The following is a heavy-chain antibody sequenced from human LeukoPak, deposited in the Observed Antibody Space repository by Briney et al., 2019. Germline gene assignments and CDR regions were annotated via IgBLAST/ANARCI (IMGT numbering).Heavy chain of an antibody. CDR2: IYYSGST. CDR1: GGSISSHY. Sequence: SGTLSLTCTVSGGSISSHYWSWIRQPPGKGLEWIGYIYYSGSTNYNPSLKSRVTISVDTSKNQFSLKLSSVTAADTAVYYCARSSRRLYYFDYWGQGTLVTVSS. V-gene: IGHV4-59*11. J-gene: IGHJ4*02. CDR3: ARSSRRLYYFDY.